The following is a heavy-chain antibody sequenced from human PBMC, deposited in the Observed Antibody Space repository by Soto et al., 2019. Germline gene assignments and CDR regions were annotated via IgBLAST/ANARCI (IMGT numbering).Heavy chain of an antibody. CDR1: GFTFSSYA. CDR2: ISYDGSNK. CDR3: ARDSEQCLNNLAEYFPH. V-gene: IGHV3-30-3*01. J-gene: IGHJ1*01. D-gene: IGHD6-19*01. Sequence: QVQLVESGGGVVQPGRSLRLSCAASGFTFSSYAKHWVRQAPGKGLEWVAVISYDGSNKYYADSLKGRFTISRDNSKNTLYSQINSLTSEAPAVSYCARDSEQCLNNLAEYFPHSGPGTLVTFSS.